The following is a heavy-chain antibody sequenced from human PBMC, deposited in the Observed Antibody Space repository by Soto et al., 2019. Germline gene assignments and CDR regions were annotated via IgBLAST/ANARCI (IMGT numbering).Heavy chain of an antibody. CDR1: GGSFSGYY. Sequence: SETLSLTCAVYGGSFSGYYWSWIRQPPGKGLEWIGEINHSGSTNYNPSLKSRVTISVDTSKNQFSLKLSSVTAADTAVYYCARGRSGEMATIRGNWFDPWGQGTLVTVSS. J-gene: IGHJ5*02. V-gene: IGHV4-34*01. D-gene: IGHD5-12*01. CDR3: ARGRSGEMATIRGNWFDP. CDR2: INHSGST.